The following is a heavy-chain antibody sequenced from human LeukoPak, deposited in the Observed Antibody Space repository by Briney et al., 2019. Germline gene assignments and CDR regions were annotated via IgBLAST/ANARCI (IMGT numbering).Heavy chain of an antibody. Sequence: SETLSLTCTVSGGSISSYYWSWIRPPPGKGREWIGYIYYSGSTKYNPSLKSRVSISVDTSKNQFSLKLSSVTAADTAVYYCARGAGAGYNLQPFDYWGQGTLVTVSS. J-gene: IGHJ4*02. CDR3: ARGAGAGYNLQPFDY. D-gene: IGHD5-24*01. V-gene: IGHV4-59*08. CDR2: IYYSGST. CDR1: GGSISSYY.